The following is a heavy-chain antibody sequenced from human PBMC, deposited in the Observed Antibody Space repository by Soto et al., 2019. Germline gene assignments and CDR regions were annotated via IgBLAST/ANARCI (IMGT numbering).Heavy chain of an antibody. CDR3: TKSPVLRYFDWSSGYFDY. J-gene: IGHJ4*02. Sequence: GSLRLSCAASGFTFSSHVMSWARQAPGKGLEWVSGISFSGGSTYYADSVKGRFTISRDNSKNTVFLQMNSLRAEDTAIYYCTKSPVLRYFDWSSGYFDYWGQGTVVTVSS. CDR2: ISFSGGST. D-gene: IGHD3-9*01. V-gene: IGHV3-23*01. CDR1: GFTFSSHV.